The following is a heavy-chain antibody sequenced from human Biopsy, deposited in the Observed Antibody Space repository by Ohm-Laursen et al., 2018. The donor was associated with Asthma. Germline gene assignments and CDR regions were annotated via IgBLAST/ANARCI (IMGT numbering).Heavy chain of an antibody. J-gene: IGHJ3*02. D-gene: IGHD4-17*01. CDR1: GVNVTNNY. V-gene: IGHV3-53*01. CDR3: ARAGDTNDYGPAFDI. CDR2: MYAGGSR. Sequence: SLRLSCAASGVNVTNNYMTWFRQAPGKGLEWVSIMYAGGSRFYADRVKGRFTISRDNSKNTLYLQMDSLRPEDTALYYCARAGDTNDYGPAFDIWGLGTMVTVSS.